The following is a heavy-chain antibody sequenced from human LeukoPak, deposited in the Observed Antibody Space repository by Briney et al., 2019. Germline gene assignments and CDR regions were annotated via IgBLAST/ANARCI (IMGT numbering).Heavy chain of an antibody. J-gene: IGHJ6*02. Sequence: ASVKVSCKASGYTFTGYYMHWVRQAPGQGLEWMGWINPNSGGTNYAQKFQGRVTMTRDTSISTAYMELSRLRSDDTAVYYCARDVTGIQLWSYYYYGMDVWGQGTTVTVSS. V-gene: IGHV1-2*02. CDR3: ARDVTGIQLWSYYYYGMDV. D-gene: IGHD5-18*01. CDR2: INPNSGGT. CDR1: GYTFTGYY.